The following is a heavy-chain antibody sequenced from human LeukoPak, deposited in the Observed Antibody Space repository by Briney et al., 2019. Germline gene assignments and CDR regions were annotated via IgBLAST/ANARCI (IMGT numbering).Heavy chain of an antibody. CDR1: GFTFDGYV. CDR3: VKGGQWLITN. J-gene: IGHJ4*02. CDR2: ISGDGTVT. Sequence: GGSLRFSCAASGFTFDGYVMHWVRQPPGKGLEWVSLISGDGTVTYYVDSVKGRFTISRDNSKNSLYLQMNSLRSEDTAVYFCVKGGQWLITNWGQGTPVTASS. V-gene: IGHV3-43*02. D-gene: IGHD6-19*01.